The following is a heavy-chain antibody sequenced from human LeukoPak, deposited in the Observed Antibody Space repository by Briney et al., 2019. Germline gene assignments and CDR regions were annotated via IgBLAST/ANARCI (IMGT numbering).Heavy chain of an antibody. CDR1: GFTFSSYG. Sequence: LGGSLRLSCAASGFTFSSYGMGWVRQAPGKGLEWVANVNQGGTEKFYVDSVKGRFTISRDNAENSLYLQMNSLRVEDTAVYYCAREHYFYHMDGWGEGTTVTVSS. V-gene: IGHV3-7*01. CDR2: VNQGGTEK. CDR3: AREHYFYHMDG. J-gene: IGHJ6*03.